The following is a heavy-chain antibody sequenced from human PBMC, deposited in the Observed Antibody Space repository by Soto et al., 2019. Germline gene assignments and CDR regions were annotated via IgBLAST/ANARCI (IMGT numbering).Heavy chain of an antibody. J-gene: IGHJ4*02. CDR2: IYYSGST. CDR1: GASVSTDY. CDR3: ARGTYGDYAGWYFDY. V-gene: IGHV4-59*02. D-gene: IGHD4-17*01. Sequence: SETLSLTCTVSGASVSTDYWVWIRQPPGKGLEWIGYIYYSGSTNYNPSLKSRVTISVDTSKNQFSLKLSSVTAADTAVYYCARGTYGDYAGWYFDYWGQGTLVTVSS.